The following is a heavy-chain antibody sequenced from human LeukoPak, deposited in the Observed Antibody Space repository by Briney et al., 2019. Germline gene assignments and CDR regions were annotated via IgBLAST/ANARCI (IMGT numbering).Heavy chain of an antibody. D-gene: IGHD2-2*01. J-gene: IGHJ4*02. V-gene: IGHV3-74*01. CDR1: GFTFSTYW. Sequence: GGSLRLSCAASGFTFSTYWMHWVRQAPGKGLVWVSLINSDGSSTNYADSVKGRFTISRDNAKNTLYLQMNSLRAADTAVYHCATDVPAATIFGYWGQGTLVTVSS. CDR3: ATDVPAATIFGY. CDR2: INSDGSST.